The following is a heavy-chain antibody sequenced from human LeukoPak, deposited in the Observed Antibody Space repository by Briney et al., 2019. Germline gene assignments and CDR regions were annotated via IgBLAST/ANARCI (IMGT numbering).Heavy chain of an antibody. D-gene: IGHD1-7*01. J-gene: IGHJ6*02. CDR2: IYSGDDK. Sequence: PGGSLRLSCVASGFSVTSNYMNWVRQAPGTGLGWVSVIYSGDDKYYADSVKGRFTISRDNSKNTLYLQMNSLRAEDTAVYYCARDKPGNYGYYYYAIDVWGQGTTVTVSS. CDR1: GFSVTSNY. CDR3: ARDKPGNYGYYYYAIDV. V-gene: IGHV3-66*01.